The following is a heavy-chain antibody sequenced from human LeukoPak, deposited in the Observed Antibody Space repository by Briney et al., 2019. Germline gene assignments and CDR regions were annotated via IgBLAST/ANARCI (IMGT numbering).Heavy chain of an antibody. D-gene: IGHD2-21*02. CDR3: ARDWKVVTPGWFDP. J-gene: IGHJ5*02. CDR2: IIPIIGTT. Sequence: GASVNVSCKASGGTFNSHSISWLRQAPGQGLEWIGRIIPIIGTTKFAQRFQGRVTVTADKSTSTVSMEVSRLTIEDTAVYFCARDWKVVTPGWFDPWGQGTLVTVSS. CDR1: GGTFNSHS. V-gene: IGHV1-69*08.